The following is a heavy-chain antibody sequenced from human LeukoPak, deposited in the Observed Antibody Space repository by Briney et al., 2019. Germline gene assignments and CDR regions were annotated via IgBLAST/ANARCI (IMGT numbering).Heavy chain of an antibody. V-gene: IGHV3-48*03. CDR3: ARAGYYFHY. CDR2: ISSSGSSI. J-gene: IGHJ4*02. CDR1: GFTFSSYE. Sequence: GGSLRLSCAASGFTFSSYEMNWFRQAPGKGLEWVSYISSSGSSIYYADSVKGRFAISRDNAKNSLYLQLNSLGAEDTAVYYCARAGYYFHYWGQGTLVTVSS.